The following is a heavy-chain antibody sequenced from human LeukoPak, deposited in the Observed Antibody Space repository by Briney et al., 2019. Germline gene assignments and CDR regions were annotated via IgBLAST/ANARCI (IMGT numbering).Heavy chain of an antibody. CDR1: GYPISSGYY. Sequence: SETLSLTCAVSGYPISSGYYWGWIRQPPGKGLEWIGSIYHSGSTYYNPSLKSRVTVSVDTSKNQFSLKLSSVTAADTAVYYCARPNGDYDDAFDIWGQGTMVTVSS. V-gene: IGHV4-38-2*01. CDR2: IYHSGST. CDR3: ARPNGDYDDAFDI. D-gene: IGHD4-17*01. J-gene: IGHJ3*02.